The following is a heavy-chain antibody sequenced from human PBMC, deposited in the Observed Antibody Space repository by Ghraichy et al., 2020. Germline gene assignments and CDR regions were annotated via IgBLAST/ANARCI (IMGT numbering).Heavy chain of an antibody. J-gene: IGHJ4*02. Sequence: LSLTCAASGFTFSNYWMSSVRQAPGKGLEWVANIKQDGSEKYYVDSVKGRFTISRDNAKNSLYLQMNSLRAEDTAVYYCARFRPFDYWGQGTLVTVSS. CDR1: GFTFSNYW. V-gene: IGHV3-7*01. CDR2: IKQDGSEK. CDR3: ARFRPFDY.